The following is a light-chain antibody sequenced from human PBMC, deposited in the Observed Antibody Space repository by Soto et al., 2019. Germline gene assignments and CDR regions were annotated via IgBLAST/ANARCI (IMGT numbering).Light chain of an antibody. Sequence: EIVMTQSPATLSVSPGERVTLSCRASQSVSSSLAWYQQKPGQAPRHLIYGASTRAIGIPARFSGSGSETEFTLTISSLQSEDFAVYYCQQYNNWWTFGQGTKVDIK. CDR1: QSVSSS. CDR2: GAS. CDR3: QQYNNWWT. J-gene: IGKJ1*01. V-gene: IGKV3-15*01.